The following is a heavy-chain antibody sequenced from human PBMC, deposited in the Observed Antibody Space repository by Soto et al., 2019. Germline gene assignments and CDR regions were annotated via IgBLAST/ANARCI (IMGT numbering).Heavy chain of an antibody. Sequence: QVQLVQSGAVIKKPGSSVRVSCKVSGDSFSTYAVSWVRQAPGQGLEWMGGIIAVFGTPSYAQKFKDRVTIIADESTTSVYMDLTSLRSEDSAIYYCASPNIAGHYFYTMDVWGQGTTVAVSS. CDR1: GDSFSTYA. V-gene: IGHV1-69*01. J-gene: IGHJ6*02. CDR2: IIAVFGTP. CDR3: ASPNIAGHYFYTMDV. D-gene: IGHD6-13*01.